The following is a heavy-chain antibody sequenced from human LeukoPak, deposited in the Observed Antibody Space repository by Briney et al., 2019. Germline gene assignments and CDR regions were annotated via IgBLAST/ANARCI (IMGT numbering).Heavy chain of an antibody. V-gene: IGHV3-48*04. Sequence: PGGSLRLSCAASGFTFSSYSMNWVRQAPGKGLEWVSYISSSGSTIYYADSVKGRFTISRDNAKNSLYLQMNSLRAEDTAVYYCARTARPAVEHDYWGQGTLVTVSS. J-gene: IGHJ4*02. CDR3: ARTARPAVEHDY. CDR2: ISSSGSTI. D-gene: IGHD6-6*01. CDR1: GFTFSSYS.